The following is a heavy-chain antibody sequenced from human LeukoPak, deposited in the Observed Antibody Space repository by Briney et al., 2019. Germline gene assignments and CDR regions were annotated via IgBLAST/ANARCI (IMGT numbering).Heavy chain of an antibody. CDR1: GGSISSYY. Sequence: SETLCLTCTVSGGSISSYYWSWIRQPPGKGLEWIGYIYYSGRTNYNPSLKSRITILVDTSKNQFPLKLSSVTAADTAVYYCARAETQYYDFWSGYHNWFDPWGQGTLVTVSS. CDR2: IYYSGRT. CDR3: ARAETQYYDFWSGYHNWFDP. J-gene: IGHJ5*02. V-gene: IGHV4-59*01. D-gene: IGHD3-3*01.